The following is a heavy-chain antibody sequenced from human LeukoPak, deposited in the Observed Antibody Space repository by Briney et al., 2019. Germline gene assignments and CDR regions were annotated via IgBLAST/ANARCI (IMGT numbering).Heavy chain of an antibody. CDR3: ARARFEAAAIYFDY. CDR2: ISSSGSTI. J-gene: IGHJ4*02. D-gene: IGHD6-13*01. Sequence: GGSLRLSCAASGFTFSSYEMNWVRQAPGKGLEWVSYISSSGSTIYYADSVKGRFTISRDNAKNSLYLQMNSLRAEDTAVYYCARARFEAAAIYFDYWGQGTLVTVSS. V-gene: IGHV3-48*03. CDR1: GFTFSSYE.